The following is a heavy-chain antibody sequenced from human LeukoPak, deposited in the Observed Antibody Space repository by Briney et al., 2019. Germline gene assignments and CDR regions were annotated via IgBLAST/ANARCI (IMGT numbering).Heavy chain of an antibody. Sequence: GGSLRLSRAASGFTFSNYAMRGVRQAPGRGLEWVAVISYEGSNKYYADSAKGRFTISRDNSKNTLYLQMNRLRAQDRAVSHCARGQRAHVECYYYMDVWGKGTTVTVSS. D-gene: IGHD5-24*01. CDR2: ISYEGSNK. CDR3: ARGQRAHVECYYYMDV. CDR1: GFTFSNYA. V-gene: IGHV3-30*04. J-gene: IGHJ6*03.